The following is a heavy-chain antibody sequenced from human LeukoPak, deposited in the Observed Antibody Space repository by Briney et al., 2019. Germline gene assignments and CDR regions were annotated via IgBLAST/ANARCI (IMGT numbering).Heavy chain of an antibody. CDR2: ISSSGSTI. D-gene: IGHD1-26*01. CDR3: ARVSSGELPYYYYYGMDV. J-gene: IGHJ6*02. Sequence: GGSLRLSCAASGFTFSDYYMSWLRQAPGKGLEWVSYISSSGSTIYYADSVKGRFTISRDNAKNSLYLQMNGLRAEDTAVYYCARVSSGELPYYYYYGMDVWGQGTTVTVSS. CDR1: GFTFSDYY. V-gene: IGHV3-11*01.